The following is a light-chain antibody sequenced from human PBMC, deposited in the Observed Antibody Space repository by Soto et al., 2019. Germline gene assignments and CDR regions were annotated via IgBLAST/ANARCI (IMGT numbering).Light chain of an antibody. V-gene: IGLV2-14*03. CDR1: SSDIGGYNY. Sequence: QSALTQPASVSGSPGQSITISCTGTSSDIGGYNYVSWYQQHPDKAPKLMIYDVTNRPSGVSSRFSGSKSGNTASLTISGLQAEDEADYYCSSYTSSSTLHVYGTGTKVTVL. CDR2: DVT. CDR3: SSYTSSSTLHV. J-gene: IGLJ1*01.